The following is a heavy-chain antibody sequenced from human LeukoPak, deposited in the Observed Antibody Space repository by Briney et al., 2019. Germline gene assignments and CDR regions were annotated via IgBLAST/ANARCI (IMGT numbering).Heavy chain of an antibody. D-gene: IGHD5-24*01. Sequence: GGSLRLSCAASGFTFNTYAMHWVRQAPGKGLEWVAVIAYDGNNKYYADSVKGRFTVSRDNTKNTLYLQMNSLRAEDTAVYYCAREGLGWLQSDFDYWGQGTLVTVSS. V-gene: IGHV3-30-3*01. J-gene: IGHJ4*02. CDR1: GFTFNTYA. CDR3: AREGLGWLQSDFDY. CDR2: IAYDGNNK.